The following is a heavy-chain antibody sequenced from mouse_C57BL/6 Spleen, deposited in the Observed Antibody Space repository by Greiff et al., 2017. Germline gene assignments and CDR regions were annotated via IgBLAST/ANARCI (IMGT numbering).Heavy chain of an antibody. CDR3: VRHYVGFDY. CDR1: GFSFNTYA. J-gene: IGHJ2*01. D-gene: IGHD1-1*01. CDR2: IRSKSNNYAT. Sequence: EVKLVESGGGLVQPKGSLKLSCAASGFSFNTYAMNWVRQAPGKGLEWVARIRSKSNNYATYYADSVKDRFTISRDDSESMLYRQMNNLKTEDTAMYYCVRHYVGFDYWGQGTTLTVSS. V-gene: IGHV10-1*01.